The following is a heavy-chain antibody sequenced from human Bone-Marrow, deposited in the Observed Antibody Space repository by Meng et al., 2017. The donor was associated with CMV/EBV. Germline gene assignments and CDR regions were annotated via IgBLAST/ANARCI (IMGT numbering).Heavy chain of an antibody. V-gene: IGHV2-5*01. J-gene: IGHJ4*02. CDR2: IYWNDDK. D-gene: IGHD3-3*01. CDR3: AHSGRSITIFGVVLNPLGSSFDY. CDR1: GFSLSTSGVG. Sequence: SGPTLVKPTQTLTLTCTFSGFSLSTSGVGVGWIRQPQGKALEWLALIYWNDDKRYSPSLKNRLTITKDTSKNQVVLTMTNMDPVDTATYYCAHSGRSITIFGVVLNPLGSSFDYWGQGTLVTVSS.